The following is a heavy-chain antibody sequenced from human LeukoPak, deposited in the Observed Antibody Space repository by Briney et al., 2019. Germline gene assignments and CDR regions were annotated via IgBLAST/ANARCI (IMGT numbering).Heavy chain of an antibody. CDR2: ISPRGNYI. J-gene: IGHJ3*02. V-gene: IGHV3-21*01. D-gene: IGHD2/OR15-2a*01. CDR1: GFTLSTYA. CDR3: AKDRDFYDRNSFSPDAFDM. Sequence: GGSLRLSCAASGFTLSTYALNWVRQAHGRGLELVSTISPRGNYIFYAVSVRGRFTISRDDANNSLHLQMDSLRAEDTAVYYCAKDRDFYDRNSFSPDAFDMWGQGTMVIVSS.